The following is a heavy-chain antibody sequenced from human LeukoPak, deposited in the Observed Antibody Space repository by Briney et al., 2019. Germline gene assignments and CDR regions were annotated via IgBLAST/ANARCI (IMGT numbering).Heavy chain of an antibody. D-gene: IGHD2-2*01. CDR1: GFTVSSNY. CDR2: INAGGST. Sequence: PGGSLRLSCAASGFTVSSNYMSWVRQAPGKGLEWVSVINAGGSTYYIDSVNGRFTFSRDNSRNTLYLQMNSLRAEDTAVYYCARGPAAIFNYFDWWGQGALVTVSS. J-gene: IGHJ4*02. V-gene: IGHV3-66*01. CDR3: ARGPAAIFNYFDW.